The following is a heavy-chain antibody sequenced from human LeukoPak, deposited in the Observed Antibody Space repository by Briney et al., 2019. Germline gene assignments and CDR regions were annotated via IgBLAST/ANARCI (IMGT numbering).Heavy chain of an antibody. V-gene: IGHV3-7*01. CDR2: IKQDGSEK. CDR1: GFTFSSYW. J-gene: IGHJ4*02. Sequence: GGSLRLSCAASGFTFSSYWVSWVRQAPGKGLEWVANIKQDGSEKYYVDSVKGRFTISRDNAKNSLYLQMNSLRAEDTAVYYCARGLLEWQGFDYWGQGILVTVSS. D-gene: IGHD3-3*01. CDR3: ARGLLEWQGFDY.